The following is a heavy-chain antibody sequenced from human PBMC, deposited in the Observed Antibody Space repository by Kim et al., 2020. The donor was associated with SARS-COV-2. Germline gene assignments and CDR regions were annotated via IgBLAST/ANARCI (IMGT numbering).Heavy chain of an antibody. V-gene: IGHV4-59*01. J-gene: IGHJ6*02. CDR3: ARTDGSGRFSSAMDV. CDR1: DASISNYY. Sequence: SETLSLTCTISDASISNYYLSWIRQPPGKGLEWIGYLYDTGSADYSPSFKSLVTISVDKSKNQFSLKVTSVTAADTAVYYCARTDGSGRFSSAMDVWGQGTSVIVSS. CDR2: LYDTGSA. D-gene: IGHD3-10*01.